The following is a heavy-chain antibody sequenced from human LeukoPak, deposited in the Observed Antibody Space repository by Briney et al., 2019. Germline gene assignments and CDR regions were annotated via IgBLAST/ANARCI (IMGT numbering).Heavy chain of an antibody. D-gene: IGHD1-26*01. CDR1: GGSISSYY. J-gene: IGHJ4*02. V-gene: IGHV4-59*01. Sequence: SETLSLTCTVSGGSISSYYWSWIRQPPGKGLEWIGYIYYSGSTNYNPSLKSRVTISVDTSKNQFSLKLSSVTAADTAVYYCAGAGQWELLVDYWGQGTLVTVSS. CDR3: AGAGQWELLVDY. CDR2: IYYSGST.